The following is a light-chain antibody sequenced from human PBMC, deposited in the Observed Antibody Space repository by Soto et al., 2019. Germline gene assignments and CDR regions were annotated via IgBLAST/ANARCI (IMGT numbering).Light chain of an antibody. V-gene: IGKV3-20*01. CDR3: QQYGSSPYT. CDR1: QSVSSSY. Sequence: EIVLTQSPGTLSLSPGERATLSCRASQSVSSSYLAWYQQKPGQAPRLLIYGASSRATGIPDRVSGSGSGRDFTRTISRLETEDFEVYYCQQYGSSPYTFGQGTKLEIK. J-gene: IGKJ2*01. CDR2: GAS.